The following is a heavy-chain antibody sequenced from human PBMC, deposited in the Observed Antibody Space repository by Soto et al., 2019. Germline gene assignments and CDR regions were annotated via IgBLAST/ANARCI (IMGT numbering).Heavy chain of an antibody. Sequence: PSLTCTVSGGSISSYYWSWIRQPPGKGLEWIGYIYYSGSTNYNPSLKSRVTISVDTSKNQFSLKLSSVTAADTAVYYCAREVYCSGGTCSTGASDIWRQGPMVTASS. V-gene: IGHV4-59*01. J-gene: IGHJ3*02. CDR3: AREVYCSGGTCSTGASDI. CDR2: IYYSGST. D-gene: IGHD2-15*01. CDR1: GGSISSYY.